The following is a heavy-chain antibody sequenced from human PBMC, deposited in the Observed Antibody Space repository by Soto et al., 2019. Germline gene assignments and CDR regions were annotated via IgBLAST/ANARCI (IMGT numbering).Heavy chain of an antibody. V-gene: IGHV4-34*01. CDR1: GGSFSGYY. CDR3: GREYESSPTD. Sequence: PSETLSLTCAVYGGSFSGYYWSWIRQPPGKGLEWIGEINHSGSTNYNPSLKSRVTISVDTSKNQFSLKLTSVTAADTAVYYCGREYESSPTDWGQGTLDTVSS. CDR2: INHSGST. D-gene: IGHD6-13*01. J-gene: IGHJ4*02.